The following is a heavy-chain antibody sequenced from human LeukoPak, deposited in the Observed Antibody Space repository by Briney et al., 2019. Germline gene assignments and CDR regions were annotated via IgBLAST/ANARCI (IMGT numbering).Heavy chain of an antibody. D-gene: IGHD3-22*01. Sequence: SGGSLRLSCAASGFTFSSYSMTWVRQAPGKGLEWVSSISSSSSYIYYADSVKGRFTISRDNAKNSLYLQMNSLRAEDTAVYYCAKAGFAMIVVVAVDYWGQGTLVTVSS. CDR3: AKAGFAMIVVVAVDY. V-gene: IGHV3-21*04. CDR1: GFTFSSYS. J-gene: IGHJ4*02. CDR2: ISSSSSYI.